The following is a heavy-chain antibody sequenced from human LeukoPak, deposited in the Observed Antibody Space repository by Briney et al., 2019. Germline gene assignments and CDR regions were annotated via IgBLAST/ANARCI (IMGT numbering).Heavy chain of an antibody. V-gene: IGHV5-10-1*01. CDR3: ARHDRYCSSTSCYAPDY. D-gene: IGHD2-2*01. J-gene: IGHJ4*02. CDR2: IDPSDSYT. CDR1: GYSFTSYW. Sequence: GESLKISCKGSGYSFTSYWISWVRQLPGKGLEWMGRIDPSDSYTNYSPSFQGDVTISADKSISTAHLQWSSLKASDTAMDYCARHDRYCSSTSCYAPDYWGQGTLVTVSS.